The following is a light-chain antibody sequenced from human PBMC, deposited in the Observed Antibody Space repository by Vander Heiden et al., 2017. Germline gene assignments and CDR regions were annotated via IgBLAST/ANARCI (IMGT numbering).Light chain of an antibody. J-gene: IGKJ1*01. CDR1: QSVLYSSNNKNY. CDR3: QQYYSTPVT. CDR2: WAS. Sequence: DIVMTQSPDSLDVSLGERATINCKSSQSVLYSSNNKNYLACYQQKPGQPPKLLIYWASTRESGVPDRFSGSGSGTDFTLTISSLQAEDVAVYYCQQYYSTPVTFGQGTKVEIK. V-gene: IGKV4-1*01.